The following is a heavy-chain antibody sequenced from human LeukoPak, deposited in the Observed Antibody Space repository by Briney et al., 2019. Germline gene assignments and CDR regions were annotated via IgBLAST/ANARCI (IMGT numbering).Heavy chain of an antibody. CDR3: AKGSSGWYYPHFDY. CDR1: GFTFSNYG. V-gene: IGHV3-30*18. Sequence: PGGSLRLSCAASGFTFSNYGVHWVRQAPGKGLEGVAIVSYDRNDNYYADSVKGRFTISRDNSKNTLYLQMNSLKDEDTAVYYCAKGSSGWYYPHFDYWGQGTLVTVSS. CDR2: VSYDRNDN. D-gene: IGHD6-19*01. J-gene: IGHJ4*02.